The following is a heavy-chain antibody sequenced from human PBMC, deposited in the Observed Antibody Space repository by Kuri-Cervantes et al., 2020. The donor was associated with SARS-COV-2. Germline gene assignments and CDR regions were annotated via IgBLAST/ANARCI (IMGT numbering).Heavy chain of an antibody. D-gene: IGHD3-3*01. Sequence: GESLKISCAASGFTFSSYWMHWVRQAPGKGPEWVSCISYTGGTTTYADSVKGRFTISRDNSKNTLYLQMNSLRAEDTAVYYCAKSYDFWSGYYRPYYYYYGMDVWGQGTTVTVSS. CDR3: AKSYDFWSGYYRPYYYYYGMDV. CDR1: GFTFSSYW. V-gene: IGHV3-74*01. J-gene: IGHJ6*02. CDR2: ISYTGGTT.